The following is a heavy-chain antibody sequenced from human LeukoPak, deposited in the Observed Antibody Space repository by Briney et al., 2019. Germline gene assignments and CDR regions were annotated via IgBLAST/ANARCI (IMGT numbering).Heavy chain of an antibody. CDR1: GGSISSSTYY. D-gene: IGHD5-18*01. J-gene: IGHJ4*02. V-gene: IGHV4-39*02. CDR2: IYYTGST. Sequence: SETLSLTCSVSGGSISSSTYYWGWIRQPPGKGLEWIGNIYYTGSTYYNPSLKSRVTISIDTSKNHFSLRLSSVTAADTAVYYCARDLTASSLDRGYWGQGTLVTVSS. CDR3: ARDLTASSLDRGY.